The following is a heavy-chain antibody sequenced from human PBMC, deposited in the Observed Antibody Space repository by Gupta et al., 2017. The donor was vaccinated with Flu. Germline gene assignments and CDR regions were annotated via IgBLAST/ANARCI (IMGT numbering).Heavy chain of an antibody. D-gene: IGHD1-26*01. Sequence: VRQAPGKGLECVSSISSSSSYIYYADSVKGRFTISRDNAENSLYLQMNSLRAEDMAGFYCARSWDRLDAFDIWGQGTMVTVSS. J-gene: IGHJ3*02. CDR2: ISSSSSYI. CDR3: ARSWDRLDAFDI. V-gene: IGHV3-21*01.